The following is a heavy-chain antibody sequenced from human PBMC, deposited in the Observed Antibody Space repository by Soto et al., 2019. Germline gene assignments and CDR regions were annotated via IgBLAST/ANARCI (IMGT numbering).Heavy chain of an antibody. V-gene: IGHV1-18*01. CDR1: GYTFTSYG. CDR2: ISAYNGNK. CDR3: ARGSSGDYAYYGMDV. J-gene: IGHJ6*02. Sequence: GASVKVSCKASGYTFTSYGISWVRQAPGQGLEWMGWISAYNGNKNYAQKLQGRVTMTTDTSTSTAYMKMRSLSSDDTAVYYCARGSSGDYAYYGMDVWAQGTTVTV. D-gene: IGHD4-17*01.